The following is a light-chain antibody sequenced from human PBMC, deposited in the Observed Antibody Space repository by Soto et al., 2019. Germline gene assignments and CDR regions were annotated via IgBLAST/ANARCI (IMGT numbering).Light chain of an antibody. CDR2: EAF. V-gene: IGLV2-23*01. J-gene: IGLJ1*01. Sequence: QSALTQPPSVSGSPGQSITISCTGTSSDVGSYYLVSWYQQHPGTAPKLMIYEAFKRPSGVSNRFSGSKSGDTAFLTISGLQDEEEADYYCCYYAGSTTPEVFGTGTKVTVL. CDR3: CYYAGSTTPEV. CDR1: SSDVGSYYL.